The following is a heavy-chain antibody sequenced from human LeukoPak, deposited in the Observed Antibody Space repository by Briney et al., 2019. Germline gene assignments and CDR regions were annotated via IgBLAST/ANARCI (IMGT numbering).Heavy chain of an antibody. V-gene: IGHV3-21*01. J-gene: IGHJ5*02. D-gene: IGHD6-19*01. Sequence: GGSLRLPCAASGFTFRSYSMNWVRQAPGKGLEWVSSISSSSSYIYYADSVKSRFTISRDNAKNSLYLQMNSLRAEDTAVYYCARDSGAVAGPYNWFDPWGQGTLVTVSS. CDR2: ISSSSSYI. CDR1: GFTFRSYS. CDR3: ARDSGAVAGPYNWFDP.